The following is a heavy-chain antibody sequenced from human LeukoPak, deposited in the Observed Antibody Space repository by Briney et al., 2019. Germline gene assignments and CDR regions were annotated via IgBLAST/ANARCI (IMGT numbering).Heavy chain of an antibody. CDR3: ARLVVPAAMAMAVDY. J-gene: IGHJ4*02. V-gene: IGHV1-2*06. Sequence: ASVKVSCKASGYTFTGYYMHWVRQAPGQGLEWMGRINPNSGGTSYAQKFQGRVTMTRDTSISTAYMELSRLRSDDTAVYYCARLVVPAAMAMAVDYWGQGTLVTVSS. CDR2: INPNSGGT. CDR1: GYTFTGYY. D-gene: IGHD2-2*01.